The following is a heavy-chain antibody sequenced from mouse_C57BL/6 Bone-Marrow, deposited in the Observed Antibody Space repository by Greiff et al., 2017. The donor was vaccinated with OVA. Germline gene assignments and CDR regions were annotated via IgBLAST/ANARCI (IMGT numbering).Heavy chain of an antibody. D-gene: IGHD1-1*01. V-gene: IGHV5-9-1*02. CDR3: TREGDYYGSSYDFDY. CDR2: ISSGGDYI. CDR1: GFTFSSYA. J-gene: IGHJ2*01. Sequence: EVQLVESGEGLVKPGGSLKLSCAASGFTFSSYAMSWVRQTPEKRLEWVAYISSGGDYIYYADTVKGRFTISRANARNTLYLQMSSLKSEDTAMYYCTREGDYYGSSYDFDYWGQGTTLTVSS.